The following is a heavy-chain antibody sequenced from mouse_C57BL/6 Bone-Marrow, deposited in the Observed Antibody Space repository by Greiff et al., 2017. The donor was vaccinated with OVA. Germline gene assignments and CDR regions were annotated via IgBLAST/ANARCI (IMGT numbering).Heavy chain of an antibody. D-gene: IGHD1-1*01. CDR3: AREGDYGSSY. Sequence: VQLQQPGAELVKPGASVKLSCKASGYTFTSYWMHWVKQRPGQGLEWIGMIHPNSGSTKYNEKFKSKATLTVDKSSSTAYMQLSSLTSEDSAVYYCAREGDYGSSYWGQGTTLTVSS. CDR2: IHPNSGST. CDR1: GYTFTSYW. J-gene: IGHJ2*01. V-gene: IGHV1-64*01.